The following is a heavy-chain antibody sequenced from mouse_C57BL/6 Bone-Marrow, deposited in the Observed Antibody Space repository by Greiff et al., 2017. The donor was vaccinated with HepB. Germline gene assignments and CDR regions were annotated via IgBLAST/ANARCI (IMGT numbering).Heavy chain of an antibody. CDR1: GYTFTSYW. Sequence: QVQLQQPGAELVKPGASVKMSCKASGYTFTSYWITWVKQRPGQGLEWIGDIYPGSGSTNYNEKFKSKATLTVDTSSSTAYMQLSSLTSEDSAVYYCARGRVVALYYYAMDYWGQGTSVTVSS. D-gene: IGHD1-1*01. V-gene: IGHV1-55*01. J-gene: IGHJ4*01. CDR3: ARGRVVALYYYAMDY. CDR2: IYPGSGST.